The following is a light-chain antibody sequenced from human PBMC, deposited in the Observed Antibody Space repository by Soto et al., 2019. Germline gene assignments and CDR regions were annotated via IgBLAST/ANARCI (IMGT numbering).Light chain of an antibody. CDR1: QSVGSY. J-gene: IGKJ1*01. Sequence: DIQMTQSPSSLSASVGDRVTITCRASQSVGSYLSWYQHRPGEAPKLLIYAASSLQSGVPSRFSGSGSGTDFTLTISSLQPEDFATYSCPQNYNAPPTFGQGTQVAIK. CDR3: PQNYNAPPT. CDR2: AAS. V-gene: IGKV1-39*01.